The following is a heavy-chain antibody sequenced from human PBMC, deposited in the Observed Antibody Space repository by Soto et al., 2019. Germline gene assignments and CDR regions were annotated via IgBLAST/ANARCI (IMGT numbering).Heavy chain of an antibody. J-gene: IGHJ5*01. CDR3: AKDFGAWSDS. CDR2: ISYDGGDF. CDR1: GFAFSTYG. Sequence: GSLRLSCAASGFAFSTYGMHWVRQAPGKGPEWVALISYDGGDFYYADSVKGRFTISRDNSKHTLSLQMDSLRVEDTAVYYCAKDFGAWSDSWGQGTLVTVSS. D-gene: IGHD3-10*01. V-gene: IGHV3-30*18.